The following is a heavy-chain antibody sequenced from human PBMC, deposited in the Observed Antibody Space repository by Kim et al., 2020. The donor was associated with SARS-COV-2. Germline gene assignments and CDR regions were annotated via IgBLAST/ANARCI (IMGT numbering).Heavy chain of an antibody. D-gene: IGHD5-18*01. V-gene: IGHV3-48*03. CDR3: ARDSTSIQLWRRFDY. CDR1: GFTFSSYE. J-gene: IGHJ4*02. Sequence: GGSLRLSCAASGFTFSSYEMNWVRQAPGKGLEWVSYISSSGSTIYYADSVKGRFTISRDNAKNSLYLQMNSLRAEDTAVYYCARDSTSIQLWRRFDYWGQGTLVTVSS. CDR2: ISSSGSTI.